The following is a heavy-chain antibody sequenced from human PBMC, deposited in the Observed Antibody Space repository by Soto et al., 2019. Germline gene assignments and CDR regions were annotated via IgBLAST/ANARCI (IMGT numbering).Heavy chain of an antibody. CDR1: GFTVSSNY. D-gene: IGHD2-15*01. CDR3: ARDLDVGYCSGGSCGFPGGMDV. V-gene: IGHV3-53*04. Sequence: PGGSLRLSCAASGFTVSSNYMSWVRQAPGKGLEWVSVIYSGGSTYYADSVKGRFTISRHNSKNTLYLQMNSLRAEDTAVYYCARDLDVGYCSGGSCGFPGGMDVWGQGTTVTVSS. J-gene: IGHJ6*02. CDR2: IYSGGST.